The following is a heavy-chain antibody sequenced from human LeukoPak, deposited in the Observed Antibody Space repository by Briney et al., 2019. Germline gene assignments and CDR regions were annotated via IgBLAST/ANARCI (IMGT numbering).Heavy chain of an antibody. J-gene: IGHJ4*02. CDR3: ARLNVYLDY. CDR2: XXXXXXX. Sequence: PSETLSLTCTVSGGSISXXSYYWGWXRQPPXXXXXXXXXXXXXXXXXXXXXXXXXXXXXXDTSKXXFSXKLSSVTAADTAVYYCARLNVYLDYWGQGTLVTVSS. CDR1: GGSISXXSYY. V-gene: IGHV4-39*01.